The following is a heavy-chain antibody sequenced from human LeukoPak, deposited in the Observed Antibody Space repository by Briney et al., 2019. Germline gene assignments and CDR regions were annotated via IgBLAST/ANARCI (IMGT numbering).Heavy chain of an antibody. J-gene: IGHJ4*02. D-gene: IGHD2-2*01. CDR3: ARGCSSTSCYGFDY. V-gene: IGHV3-74*01. CDR1: GFTFSSYW. CDR2: INSDGSST. Sequence: GGSLRLSCAASGFTFSSYWMHWVRQAPGKGLVWVLRINSDGSSTSYADSVKGRFTISRDNAKNTLYLQMNSLRAEDTAVYYCARGCSSTSCYGFDYWGQGTLVTVSS.